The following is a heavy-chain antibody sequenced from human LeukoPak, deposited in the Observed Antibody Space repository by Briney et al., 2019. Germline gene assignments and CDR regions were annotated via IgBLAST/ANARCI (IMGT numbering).Heavy chain of an antibody. V-gene: IGHV1-46*01. CDR2: INPSGGST. D-gene: IGHD3-22*01. J-gene: IGHJ4*02. Sequence: ASVKVSCKASGYTFASYYMHWVRQAPGQGLEWMGIINPSGGSTSYAQKFQGRVTMTRDTSTSTVYMELSSLRSEDTAVYYCARARSAQNYYDSSGYIDYWGQGTLVTVSS. CDR1: GYTFASYY. CDR3: ARARSAQNYYDSSGYIDY.